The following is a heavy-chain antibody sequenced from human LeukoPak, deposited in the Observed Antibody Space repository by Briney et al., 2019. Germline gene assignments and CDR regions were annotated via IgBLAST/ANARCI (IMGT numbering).Heavy chain of an antibody. Sequence: GGSLRLSCAASGFTFSSYWMHWVRQTPGKGLMWVARIKSDGSTIYADSVQGRFTISRDNAKNMVYLQMNSLRADDTAIYYCTRAITYFYGSVTYDWFDSWGQGTRVTVSS. CDR1: GFTFSSYW. D-gene: IGHD3-10*01. CDR3: TRAITYFYGSVTYDWFDS. J-gene: IGHJ5*01. CDR2: IKSDGST. V-gene: IGHV3-74*01.